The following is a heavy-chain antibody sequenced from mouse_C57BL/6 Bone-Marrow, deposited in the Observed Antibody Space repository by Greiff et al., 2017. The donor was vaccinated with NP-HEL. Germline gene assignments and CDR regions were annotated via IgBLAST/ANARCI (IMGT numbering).Heavy chain of an antibody. CDR1: GFTFSSYA. D-gene: IGHD2-5*01. Sequence: EVKLVESGGGLVKPGGSLKLSCAASGFTFSSYAMSWVRQTPEKRLEWVATISDGGSYTYYQENVKGRFTISRDNAKNNLYLQMSHLKSEYTAIYYCARDAYSNLFDYWGQGTTLTVSS. CDR2: ISDGGSYT. CDR3: ARDAYSNLFDY. J-gene: IGHJ2*01. V-gene: IGHV5-4*01.